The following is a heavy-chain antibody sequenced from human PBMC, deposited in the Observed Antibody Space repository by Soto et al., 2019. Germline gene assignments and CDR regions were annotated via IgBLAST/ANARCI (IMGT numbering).Heavy chain of an antibody. CDR3: ARVVPGAEAWFGP. Sequence: ASVKVSCKPSGSTFSNYGITWVRQAPGQPLEWLGWISLYSDGTNYAQKFQGRVSMTTDTSTTTAYMELRSLRSDDTAVYYCARVVPGAEAWFGPWGQGNLVTVS. J-gene: IGHJ5*02. CDR1: GSTFSNYG. D-gene: IGHD2-2*01. V-gene: IGHV1-18*01. CDR2: ISLYSDGT.